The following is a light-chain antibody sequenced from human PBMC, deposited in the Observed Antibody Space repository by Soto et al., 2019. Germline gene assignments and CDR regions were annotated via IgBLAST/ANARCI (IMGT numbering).Light chain of an antibody. CDR1: QSVSSSY. CDR2: GAS. CDR3: QQYGSSLWT. Sequence: EIVLTQSPGTLSLSPGERATLSCRASQSVSSSYLAWYQQKPGQPPRLLIYGASSRATGIPDRFSGSGSGTDFTLTISRLEPEDVAVYYCQQYGSSLWTFGRGTKVEIK. J-gene: IGKJ1*01. V-gene: IGKV3-20*01.